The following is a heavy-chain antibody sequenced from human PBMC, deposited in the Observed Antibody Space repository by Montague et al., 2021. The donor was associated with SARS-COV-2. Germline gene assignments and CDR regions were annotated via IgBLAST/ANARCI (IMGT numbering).Heavy chain of an antibody. CDR1: GFTFSSYG. CDR3: ARDYGPYGSGSYYAAPHDY. CDR2: IWYDGSNK. D-gene: IGHD3-10*01. Sequence: SLRLSCAASGFTFSSYGMHWVRQAPGKGLEWVAVIWYDGSNKYYADSXXGRFTISRDNSKNTLYLQMNSLRAEDTAVYYCARDYGPYGSGSYYAAPHDYWGQGTLVTVSS. J-gene: IGHJ4*02. V-gene: IGHV3-33*01.